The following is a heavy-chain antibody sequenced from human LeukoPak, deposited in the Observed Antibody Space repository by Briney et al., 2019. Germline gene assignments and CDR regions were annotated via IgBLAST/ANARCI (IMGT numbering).Heavy chain of an antibody. CDR1: GFTFSSYA. CDR2: ISGGGGST. J-gene: IGHJ3*02. V-gene: IGHV3-23*01. CDR3: AREGPGDYYDSSGSDAFDI. D-gene: IGHD3-22*01. Sequence: GGSLRLSCAASGFTFSSYAMSWVRQAPGKGLEWVSAISGGGGSTYYADSVKGRFTISRDNSKNTLYLQMNSLRAEDTAVYYCAREGPGDYYDSSGSDAFDIWGQGTMVTVSS.